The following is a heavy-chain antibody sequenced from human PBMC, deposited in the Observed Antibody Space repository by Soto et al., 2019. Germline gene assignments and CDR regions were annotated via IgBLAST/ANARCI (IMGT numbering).Heavy chain of an antibody. J-gene: IGHJ5*02. D-gene: IGHD2-21*01. CDR1: GGSISSYY. Sequence: PSETLSLTCTVSGGSISSYYWSWIRQPPGKGLEWIGYIYYSGSTNYNPSLKSRVTISVDTSKNQFSLKLSSVTAADTAVYYCGRGDGAIFASWGQGTRVPV. CDR2: IYYSGST. V-gene: IGHV4-59*01. CDR3: GRGDGAIFAS.